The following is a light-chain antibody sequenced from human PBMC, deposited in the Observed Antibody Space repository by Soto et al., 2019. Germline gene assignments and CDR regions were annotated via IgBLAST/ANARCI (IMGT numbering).Light chain of an antibody. CDR1: NSNIGSNT. CDR2: GYN. Sequence: QSALTQPPSASGTPGQRVTTSCSGSNSNIGSNTVTWYQQLPGTAPKLLIYGYNQRPSGVPDRFSGSKSGTSASLAISGVQSEDEADYYCAAWEDSLNGLVFXTGTKVTVL. J-gene: IGLJ1*01. CDR3: AAWEDSLNGLV. V-gene: IGLV1-44*01.